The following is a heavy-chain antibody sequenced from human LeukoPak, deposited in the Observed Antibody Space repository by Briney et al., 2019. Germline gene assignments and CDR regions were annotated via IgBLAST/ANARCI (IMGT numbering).Heavy chain of an antibody. CDR2: ISSSGSTI. J-gene: IGHJ4*02. D-gene: IGHD6-19*01. Sequence: PGGSLRLSCAASGFTFSNYALHWVRQAPGKGLEWVSYISSSGSTIYYADSVKGRFTISRDNAKNSLYLQMNSLRAENTAVYYCARAVAGKPCDYWGQGTLVTVSS. V-gene: IGHV3-48*04. CDR1: GFTFSNYA. CDR3: ARAVAGKPCDY.